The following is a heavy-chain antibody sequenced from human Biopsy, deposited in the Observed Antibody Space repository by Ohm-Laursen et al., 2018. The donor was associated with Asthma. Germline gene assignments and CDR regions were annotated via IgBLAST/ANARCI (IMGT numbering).Heavy chain of an antibody. Sequence: SVKVSCKFSGYSLTDLSMHWVRQAPGQGLEWMGGHDHEEGGTVNARRFQGRVTMTEDTSTDTAYMELSSLSSDDTAVYYCASDFPKDYVRYNFQFWGQGTLATVSS. J-gene: IGHJ4*02. V-gene: IGHV1-24*01. CDR3: ASDFPKDYVRYNFQF. D-gene: IGHD4-17*01. CDR2: HDHEEGGT. CDR1: GYSLTDLS.